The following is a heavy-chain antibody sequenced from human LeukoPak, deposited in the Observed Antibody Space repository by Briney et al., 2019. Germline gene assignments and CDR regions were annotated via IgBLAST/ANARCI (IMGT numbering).Heavy chain of an antibody. Sequence: ASVKVSCKASGGTFSSYAISWVRQAPGQGLEWMGWINTNTGNPTYAQGFTGRFVFSLDTSVSTAYLQISSLKAEDTAVYYCARIPSSSFGPDGDFDYWGQGTLVTVSS. CDR1: GGTFSSYA. V-gene: IGHV7-4-1*02. D-gene: IGHD6-13*01. CDR3: ARIPSSSFGPDGDFDY. CDR2: INTNTGNP. J-gene: IGHJ4*02.